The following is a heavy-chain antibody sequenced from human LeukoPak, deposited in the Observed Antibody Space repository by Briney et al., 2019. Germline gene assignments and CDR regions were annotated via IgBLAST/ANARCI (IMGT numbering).Heavy chain of an antibody. J-gene: IGHJ6*02. V-gene: IGHV3-30-3*01. CDR1: GFTFSSYA. Sequence: GGSLRLSCAASGFTFSSYAMHWVRQAPGKGLEWVAVISYEGSNKYYADSVKGRFTISRDNSKNTLYLQMNSLRAEDTAVYYCARDRGYCSSTCCYSYYYYGMDVWGQGTTVTVSS. CDR3: ARDRGYCSSTCCYSYYYYGMDV. CDR2: ISYEGSNK. D-gene: IGHD2-2*01.